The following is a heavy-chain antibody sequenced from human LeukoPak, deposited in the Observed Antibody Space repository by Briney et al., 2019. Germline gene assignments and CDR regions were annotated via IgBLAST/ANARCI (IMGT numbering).Heavy chain of an antibody. CDR3: TRLFHNRWFPDP. CDR1: GFTFSASA. V-gene: IGHV3-73*01. J-gene: IGHJ5*02. CDR2: LSSEVYCYAT. D-gene: IGHD1-14*01. Sequence: GSLRLTSSASGFTFSASAMHRVPPASGQGLEWIGRLSSEVYCYATAYGASAKDRFTIYRDDHKNTAYLQMHRLNTEDTPVYYCTRLFHNRWFPDPWGQGTLVTLSS.